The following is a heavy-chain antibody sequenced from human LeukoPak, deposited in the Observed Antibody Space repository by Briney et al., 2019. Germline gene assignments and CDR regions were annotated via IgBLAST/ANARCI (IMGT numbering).Heavy chain of an antibody. J-gene: IGHJ6*02. Sequence: ASVKVSCKASGYIFTSYYMHWVRQAPGQGLEWMGIINPSGGSTSYAQKFQGRVTMTRDTSTSTVYMELSSLRSEDTAVYYCARDSSGSYLYYGMDVWGQGTTVTVSS. V-gene: IGHV1-46*01. CDR1: GYIFTSYY. CDR3: ARDSSGSYLYYGMDV. D-gene: IGHD1-26*01. CDR2: INPSGGST.